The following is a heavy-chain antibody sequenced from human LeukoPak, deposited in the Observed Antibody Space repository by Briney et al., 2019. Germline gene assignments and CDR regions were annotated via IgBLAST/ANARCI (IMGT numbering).Heavy chain of an antibody. V-gene: IGHV1-2*02. J-gene: IGHJ3*02. Sequence: GASVKVSCKASGYTFTGYYMHWVRQAPGQGLEWMGWINPNSGGTNYAQKFQGRVTMTRDTSISTAYMELSRLRSDDTAVYYCARGYDSSGYEAFDIWGQGTMVTVSS. CDR2: INPNSGGT. D-gene: IGHD3-22*01. CDR1: GYTFTGYY. CDR3: ARGYDSSGYEAFDI.